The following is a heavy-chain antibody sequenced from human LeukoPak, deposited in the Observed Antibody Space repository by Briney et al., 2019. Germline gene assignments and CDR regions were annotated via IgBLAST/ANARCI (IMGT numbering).Heavy chain of an antibody. J-gene: IGHJ4*02. CDR3: SRSQFDY. V-gene: IGHV3-74*03. Sequence: PGGSLRLSCEPSGFPFSSYWMLWVRQAPGKGLVWVSRISGDGTIKTYADFVRGRFTISRDNTKNILYLQMKSLRVEDTAIYFCSRSQFDYWGEGVLVTVSS. CDR2: ISGDGTIK. CDR1: GFPFSSYW.